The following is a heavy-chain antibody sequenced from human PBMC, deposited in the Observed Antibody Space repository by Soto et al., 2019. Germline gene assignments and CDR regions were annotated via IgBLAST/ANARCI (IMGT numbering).Heavy chain of an antibody. Sequence: QVPLVQSGAEVKKPGASVKVSCKASGYTFTDFAMNWVRQAPGQTLEWMGWINPGNGNTKYSQKFQGRVTITRDTSASTAYMELSSLRSEDTVVYYCARDLGGAGIRLDWFDPWGQGTLVTVSS. CDR2: INPGNGNT. J-gene: IGHJ5*02. CDR3: ARDLGGAGIRLDWFDP. V-gene: IGHV1-3*01. D-gene: IGHD3-3*01. CDR1: GYTFTDFA.